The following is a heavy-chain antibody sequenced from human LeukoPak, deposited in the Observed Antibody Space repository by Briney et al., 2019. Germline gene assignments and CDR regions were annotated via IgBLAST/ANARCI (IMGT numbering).Heavy chain of an antibody. D-gene: IGHD7-27*01. CDR3: ARGETGTFDY. CDR1: GGSISSYY. V-gene: IGHV4-4*09. CDR2: IYASGST. Sequence: SETLSLTCTVSGGSISSYYWSWIRQPPGKGLEWIGYIYASGSTNYNPSLKSRVTISVDTSKNQFSLKLSSVTAADTAVYYCARGETGTFDYWGQGTLVTVSS. J-gene: IGHJ4*02.